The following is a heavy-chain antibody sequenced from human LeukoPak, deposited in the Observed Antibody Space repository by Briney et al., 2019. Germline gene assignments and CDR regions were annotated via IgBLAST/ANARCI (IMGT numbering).Heavy chain of an antibody. D-gene: IGHD3-10*01. CDR2: IYYSGST. J-gene: IGHJ4*02. CDR1: GGSISSYY. CDR3: ARHPRECYYGSGSYYQQDYYFDY. Sequence: PSETLSLTCTVSGGSISSYYWSWIRQPPGKGLEWLGYIYYSGSTNYNPSLKSRVTISVDTSKNQFSLKLSSVTAADTAVYYCARHPRECYYGSGSYYQQDYYFDYWGQGTLVTVSS. V-gene: IGHV4-59*08.